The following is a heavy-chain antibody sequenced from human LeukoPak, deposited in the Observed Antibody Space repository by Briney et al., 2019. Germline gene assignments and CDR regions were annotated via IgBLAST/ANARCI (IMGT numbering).Heavy chain of an antibody. J-gene: IGHJ4*02. D-gene: IGHD2-21*02. CDR1: GFTFSSYG. CDR3: AKDSRFTAWDY. Sequence: GGSLRLSCAASGFTFSSYGMHWVRQAPGKGLEWVAVISYDGSNKYYADSVKGRFTISRDNSKNTLYLQMNSLRAEDTAVYYCAKDSRFTAWDYWGQGTLVTASS. V-gene: IGHV3-30*18. CDR2: ISYDGSNK.